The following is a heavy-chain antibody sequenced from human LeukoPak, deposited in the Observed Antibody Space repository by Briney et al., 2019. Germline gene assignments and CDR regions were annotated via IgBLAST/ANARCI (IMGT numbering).Heavy chain of an antibody. CDR1: GFTFSSYA. J-gene: IGHJ4*02. CDR2: ISGSGVTT. D-gene: IGHD5-18*01. V-gene: IGHV3-23*01. CDR3: ANSKRFSFGYYFDY. Sequence: GGSLRLSCAASGFTFSSYAMSWVRQAPGKGVEWVSAISGSGVTTYYADSVKGRFTISRDNSKNTLYLQVNSLRAEDTAVYYCANSKRFSFGYYFDYWGQGTLVTVSS.